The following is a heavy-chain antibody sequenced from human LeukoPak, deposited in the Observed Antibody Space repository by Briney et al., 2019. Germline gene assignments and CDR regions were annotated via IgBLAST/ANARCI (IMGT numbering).Heavy chain of an antibody. Sequence: GSLRLPCAASGLNFHDYTLHSARQATGKGLEWVSLISWDGHSTYYADSVKGLFTISRDNRKNSLYLEMNSLRTEDTALYYCAKDAYGYSYGYVGYWGQGTLVTVSS. V-gene: IGHV3-43*01. D-gene: IGHD5-18*01. CDR1: GLNFHDYT. CDR3: AKDAYGYSYGYVGY. CDR2: ISWDGHST. J-gene: IGHJ4*02.